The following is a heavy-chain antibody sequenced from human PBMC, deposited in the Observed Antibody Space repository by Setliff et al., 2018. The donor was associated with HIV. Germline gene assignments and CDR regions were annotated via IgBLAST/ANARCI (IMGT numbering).Heavy chain of an antibody. V-gene: IGHV4-39*07. D-gene: IGHD5-12*01. Sequence: PSETLSLTCTVSGDSASNSRYYWAWIRQPPGKGLEYIGSIHYDERTYYNPSLKSRVTISLDTSKNQFSLKLNSVTAADAAVYYCARSTPSVGYISEHWGQGTLVTVS. CDR3: ARSTPSVGYISEH. J-gene: IGHJ4*02. CDR1: GDSASNSRYY. CDR2: IHYDERT.